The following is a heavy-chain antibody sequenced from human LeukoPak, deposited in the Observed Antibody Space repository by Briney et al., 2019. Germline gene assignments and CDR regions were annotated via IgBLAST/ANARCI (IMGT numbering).Heavy chain of an antibody. V-gene: IGHV3-9*01. J-gene: IGHJ4*02. CDR3: ASVSLDLEPLLYDY. CDR2: ISWNSGSI. D-gene: IGHD3/OR15-3a*01. Sequence: GRSLRLSCAASGFTFDDYAMHWVRQAPGKGLEWVSGISWNSGSIGYADSVRGRFTISRDNAKNSLYLQMDSLRVEDTGVYYCASVSLDLEPLLYDYWGQGTLVTVSS. CDR1: GFTFDDYA.